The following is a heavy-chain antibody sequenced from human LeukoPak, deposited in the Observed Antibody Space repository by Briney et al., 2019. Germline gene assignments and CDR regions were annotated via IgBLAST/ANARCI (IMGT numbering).Heavy chain of an antibody. D-gene: IGHD1-26*01. Sequence: SETLSLTYTVSGCPILRSSYLECGIRQPPGKGLEWIASIYYSGSTYYNPSLKSRVTISVDPSRNLFSRRLRCVTAADTAVYYCARWYNGRLDYWGQGTLVTVSS. J-gene: IGHJ4*02. CDR2: IYYSGST. CDR3: ARWYNGRLDY. CDR1: GCPILRSSYL. V-gene: IGHV4-39*01.